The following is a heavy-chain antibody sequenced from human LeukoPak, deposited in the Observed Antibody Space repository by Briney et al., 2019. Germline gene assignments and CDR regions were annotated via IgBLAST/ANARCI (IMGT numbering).Heavy chain of an antibody. J-gene: IGHJ4*02. CDR1: GGSFSGYY. D-gene: IGHD6-6*01. Sequence: SETLSLTCAVYGGSFSGYYWSWIRQPPGKGLEWIGEINHSGSTNYNPSLKSRVTISVDASKNQFSLKLSSVTAADTAVYYCARGKTRTTIAPLRSRLEYSFEYWGQGTLVTVSS. V-gene: IGHV4-34*01. CDR2: INHSGST. CDR3: ARGKTRTTIAPLRSRLEYSFEY.